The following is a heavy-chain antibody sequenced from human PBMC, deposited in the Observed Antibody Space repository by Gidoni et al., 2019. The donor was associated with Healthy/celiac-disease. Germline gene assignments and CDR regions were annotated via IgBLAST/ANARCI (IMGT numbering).Heavy chain of an antibody. J-gene: IGHJ2*01. V-gene: IGHV4-30-4*01. CDR1: GGPISSGDYY. D-gene: IGHD2-21*02. CDR2: IYYSGST. Sequence: QVQLQESGPGLAKPSQTLSLTCTLSGGPISSGDYYWSWIRQPPGKGLEWLGYIYYSGSTYYNPSLKSRVTISVDTSKNQFSLKLSSVTAADTAVYYCARAVVVTDWYFDLWGRGTLVTVSS. CDR3: ARAVVVTDWYFDL.